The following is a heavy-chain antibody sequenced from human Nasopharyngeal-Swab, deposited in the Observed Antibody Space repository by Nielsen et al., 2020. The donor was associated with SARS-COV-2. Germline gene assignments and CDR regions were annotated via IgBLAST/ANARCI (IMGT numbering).Heavy chain of an antibody. V-gene: IGHV3-15*01. CDR2: IKSKTDGGTT. CDR3: TTVWELLSH. D-gene: IGHD1-26*01. CDR1: GFTFSKAW. Sequence: GESLKISWGASGFTFSKAWMSWGRQAPGKGLEWVGRIKSKTDGGTTDYAAPVKGRFTISRDDSKNTLYLQMNSLKTEDTAVYYCTTVWELLSHWGQGTLVTVSS. J-gene: IGHJ4*02.